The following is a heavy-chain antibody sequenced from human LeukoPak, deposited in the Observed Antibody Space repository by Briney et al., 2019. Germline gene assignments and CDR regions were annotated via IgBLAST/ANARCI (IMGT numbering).Heavy chain of an antibody. Sequence: PSQTLSLTCTVSGGSITFGSYYWTWIRQPAGKGLEWIGRIYTSGRTFYNPSLKSRVTISMDTSMNQFSLRLNSVTAADTAVYYCARARVIPESFDDWGQGALVTVSS. V-gene: IGHV4-61*02. CDR2: IYTSGRT. D-gene: IGHD1-14*01. J-gene: IGHJ4*02. CDR1: GGSITFGSYY. CDR3: ARARVIPESFDD.